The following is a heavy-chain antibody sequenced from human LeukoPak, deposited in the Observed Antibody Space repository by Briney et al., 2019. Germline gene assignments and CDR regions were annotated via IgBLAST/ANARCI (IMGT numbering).Heavy chain of an antibody. CDR2: INPNSGGT. V-gene: IGHV1-2*02. Sequence: GASVKVSCKASGYTFTGYYMHWVRQAPGQGPEWMGWINPNSGGTNYAQKFQGRVTMTRDTSISTAYMELSRLRSDDTAVYYCAKPVSGKITAWFDPWGQGTLVTVSS. CDR3: AKPVSGKITAWFDP. CDR1: GYTFTGYY. D-gene: IGHD1-20*01. J-gene: IGHJ5*02.